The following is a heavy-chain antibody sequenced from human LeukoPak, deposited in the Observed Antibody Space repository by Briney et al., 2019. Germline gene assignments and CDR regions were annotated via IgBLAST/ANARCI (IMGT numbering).Heavy chain of an antibody. Sequence: SETLSLTCAVYGGSFSGYYWSWIRQPPGKGLEWMGEINHSGSTNYNPSLKSRVTISVDTSKNQFSLKLSSVTAADTAVYYCASAGYSSSSFDYWGQGTLVTVSS. CDR2: INHSGST. D-gene: IGHD6-6*01. CDR1: GGSFSGYY. CDR3: ASAGYSSSSFDY. V-gene: IGHV4-34*01. J-gene: IGHJ4*02.